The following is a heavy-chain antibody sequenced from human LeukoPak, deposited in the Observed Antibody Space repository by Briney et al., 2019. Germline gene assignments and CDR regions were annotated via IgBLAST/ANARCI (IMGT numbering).Heavy chain of an antibody. D-gene: IGHD3-9*01. J-gene: IGHJ4*02. CDR2: VFYTGTP. CDR3: TSWGFDTLTGHGLDY. CDR1: GGSIRNHY. Sequence: PSETLSLTCTVSGGSIRNHYWTWVRQPPGKGLEWIAYVFYTGTPSFNPSLKSRVTISVDTSKNQFSLKLSSVTAAGTAIYFCTSWGFDTLTGHGLDYWGQGALDTVSP. V-gene: IGHV4-59*11.